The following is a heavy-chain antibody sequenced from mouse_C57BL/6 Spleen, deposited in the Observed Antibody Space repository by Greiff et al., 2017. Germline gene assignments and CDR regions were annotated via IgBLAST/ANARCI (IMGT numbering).Heavy chain of an antibody. CDR1: GYTFTDYE. CDR2: IDPETGGT. V-gene: IGHV1-15*01. CDR3: TRWVSSFDY. Sequence: QVQLKESGAELVRPGASVTLSCKASGYTFTDYEMHWVKQTPVHGLEWIGAIDPETGGTAYNQKFKGKAILTADKSSSTAYMELRSLTSEDSAVYDCTRWVSSFDYWGQGTTLTVSS. J-gene: IGHJ2*01.